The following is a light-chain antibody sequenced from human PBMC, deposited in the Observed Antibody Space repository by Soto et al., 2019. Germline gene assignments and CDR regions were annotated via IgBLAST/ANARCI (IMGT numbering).Light chain of an antibody. V-gene: IGKV4-1*01. Sequence: DIVMTQSPDSLAVSLGERATINCKSSQSILYSSNNKNYLAWYQQKPGQPPKLLIYRASTRESGVPDRFSGSGSGTDFTLTISSLQAEDVAVYYCHQYYSSPYTFGQGTKVEIK. CDR3: HQYYSSPYT. CDR1: QSILYSSNNKNY. CDR2: RAS. J-gene: IGKJ2*01.